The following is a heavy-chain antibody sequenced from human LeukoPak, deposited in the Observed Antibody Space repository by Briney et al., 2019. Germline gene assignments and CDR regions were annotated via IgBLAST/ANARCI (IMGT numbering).Heavy chain of an antibody. CDR2: ISGSGSST. D-gene: IGHD3-10*01. J-gene: IGHJ4*02. CDR1: GFTFSIYA. V-gene: IGHV3-23*01. Sequence: PGGSLRLSCAASGFTFSIYAMSWVRQAPGKGLEWVSTISGSGSSTYYADSVKVRFTISRDNSKNTPYLQMNSLRAEDTAVYYCAKDGDYYGSGSSDYWGQGTLVTVSS. CDR3: AKDGDYYGSGSSDY.